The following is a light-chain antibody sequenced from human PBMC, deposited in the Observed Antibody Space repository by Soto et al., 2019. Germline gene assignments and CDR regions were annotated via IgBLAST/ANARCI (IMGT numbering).Light chain of an antibody. Sequence: QSVLTQPPSASGTPGQRVTISCSGGSSNIGSNAVSWYQHFPGTAPQVLIYSDDQRPSGVPDRFSGSKSGTSASLAISGLQADDEADYFCAAWGDSLNTWVFGGGTKVTVL. CDR1: SSNIGSNA. J-gene: IGLJ3*02. CDR3: AAWGDSLNTWV. CDR2: SDD. V-gene: IGLV1-44*01.